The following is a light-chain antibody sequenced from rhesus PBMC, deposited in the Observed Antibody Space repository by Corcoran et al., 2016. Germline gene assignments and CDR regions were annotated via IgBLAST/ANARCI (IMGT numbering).Light chain of an antibody. CDR1: ENVNNY. CDR3: QHGYGTPWT. CDR2: EAS. Sequence: DIQMTQSPSSLSASVGDRVTIACRASENVNNYLNWYQQKPGKAPKLLIYEASTLQSGVPSRFSGSGSGTDYTFTISSLHPEDVATYYCQHGYGTPWTFGQGTNIEIK. J-gene: IGKJ1*01. V-gene: IGKV1-74*01.